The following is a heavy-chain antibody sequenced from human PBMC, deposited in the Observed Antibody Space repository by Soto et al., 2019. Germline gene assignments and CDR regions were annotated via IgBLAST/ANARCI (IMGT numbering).Heavy chain of an antibody. D-gene: IGHD6-13*01. CDR3: ARGGYSSSWSEDDAFDI. J-gene: IGHJ3*02. CDR2: IYHSGST. CDR1: SGSISSSNW. Sequence: QVQLQESGPGLVKPSGTLSLTCAVSSGSISSSNWWSWVRQPPGKGLEWIGEIYHSGSTNYNPSLKSRVTISVDKSKNQFSLKLSSVTAADTAVYYCARGGYSSSWSEDDAFDIWGQGTMVTVSS. V-gene: IGHV4-4*02.